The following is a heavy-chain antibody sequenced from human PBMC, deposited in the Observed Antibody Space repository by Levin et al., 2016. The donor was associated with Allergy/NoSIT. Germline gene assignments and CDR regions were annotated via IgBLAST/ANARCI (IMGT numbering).Heavy chain of an antibody. CDR3: ATTEVAFDI. CDR2: ISYDGSNK. D-gene: IGHD1-14*01. Sequence: WIRQPPGKGLEWVAVISYDGSNKYYADSVKGRFTISRDNSKNTLYLQMNSLRAEDTAVYYCATTEVAFDIWGQGTMVTVSS. J-gene: IGHJ3*02. V-gene: IGHV3-30*04.